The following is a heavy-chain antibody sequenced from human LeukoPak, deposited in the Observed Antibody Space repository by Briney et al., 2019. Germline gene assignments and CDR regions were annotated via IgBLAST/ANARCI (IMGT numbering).Heavy chain of an antibody. J-gene: IGHJ4*02. D-gene: IGHD3-3*01. V-gene: IGHV4-59*01. Sequence: PSETLSLTCTVSGGSISSYYWSWIRQPPGKGLEWIGYIYYSGSTNYNPSLKSRVTISVDTSKNQFSLKLSSVTAADTAVYYCASLTALTLNYDFWSGYYLRGQGTLVTVSS. CDR2: IYYSGST. CDR3: ASLTALTLNYDFWSGYYL. CDR1: GGSISSYY.